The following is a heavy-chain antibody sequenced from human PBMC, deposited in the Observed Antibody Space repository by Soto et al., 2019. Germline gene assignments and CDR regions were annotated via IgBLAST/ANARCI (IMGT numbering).Heavy chain of an antibody. CDR3: AKNRATYYYGSGPFDY. V-gene: IGHV3-23*01. CDR1: GFTFSSYA. J-gene: IGHJ4*02. Sequence: EVQLLESGGGLVQPGGSLRLSCAASGFTFSSYAMSWVRQAPGKGLEWVSAISGSGGSTYYADSVKGRFTISRDNSKNTLYLQMNSLRAEDTAIYSCAKNRATYYYGSGPFDYWGQGTLVTVSS. CDR2: ISGSGGST. D-gene: IGHD3-10*01.